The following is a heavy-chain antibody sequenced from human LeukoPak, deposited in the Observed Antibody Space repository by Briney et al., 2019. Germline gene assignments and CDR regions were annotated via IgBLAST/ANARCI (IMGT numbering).Heavy chain of an antibody. CDR1: GGSISSSSYY. J-gene: IGHJ6*02. CDR3: ARVSREGDYFWSGYSPYYYGMDV. CDR2: IYYSGST. D-gene: IGHD3-3*01. Sequence: PSETLSLTCTVSGGSISSSSYYWGWIRQPPGKGLEWIGSIYYSGSTYYNPSLKSRVTISVDTSKNQFCLKLSSVTAADTAVYYCARVSREGDYFWSGYSPYYYGMDVWGQGTTVTVSS. V-gene: IGHV4-39*07.